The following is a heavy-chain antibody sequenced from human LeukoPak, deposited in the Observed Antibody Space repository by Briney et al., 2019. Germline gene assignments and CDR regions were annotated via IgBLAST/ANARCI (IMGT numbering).Heavy chain of an antibody. D-gene: IGHD4-11*01. Sequence: GAAVKVSCKASGDTFSGYYVHWVQQAPGKGLEWMGLFDPEEGGTVFAERFQDRVTIAADTSTETVFMELSRLRFEDTAIYYCATVSHYSIFEFWGQGTPVTVSS. V-gene: IGHV1-69-2*01. J-gene: IGHJ4*02. CDR1: GDTFSGYY. CDR2: FDPEEGGT. CDR3: ATVSHYSIFEF.